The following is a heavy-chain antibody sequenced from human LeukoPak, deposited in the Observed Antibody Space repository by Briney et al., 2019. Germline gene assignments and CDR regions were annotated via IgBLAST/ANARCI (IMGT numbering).Heavy chain of an antibody. CDR3: AKDQKSGVDTAMAS. CDR2: ISGSGGST. Sequence: GASLRLSCAASGFTFSSYAMSWVREARGKGLEWVSAISGSGGSTYYADSVKGRFTISRDNSKNTLYLQMNSLRAEDTAVYYCAKDQKSGVDTAMASWGQGTLVTVSS. V-gene: IGHV3-23*01. J-gene: IGHJ4*02. CDR1: GFTFSSYA. D-gene: IGHD5-18*01.